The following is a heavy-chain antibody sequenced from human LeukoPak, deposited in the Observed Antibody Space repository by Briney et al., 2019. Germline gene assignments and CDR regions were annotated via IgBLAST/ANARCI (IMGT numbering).Heavy chain of an antibody. D-gene: IGHD3-10*01. CDR3: ARRGMVRGVINPPFDY. V-gene: IGHV3-21*01. CDR1: VFTFSSYN. CDR2: STSSSSYI. Sequence: GGSLRLSCAASVFTFSSYNMNWVRQAAGKGLEWVTSSTSSSSYIYYADSVKGRFTISRDNAKNSLYLQMNSLRAEDTAVYHCARRGMVRGVINPPFDYWGQGVLVTVSS. J-gene: IGHJ4*02.